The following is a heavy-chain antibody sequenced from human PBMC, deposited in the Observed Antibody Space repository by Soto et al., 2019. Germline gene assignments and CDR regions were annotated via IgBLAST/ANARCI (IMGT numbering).Heavy chain of an antibody. J-gene: IGHJ6*02. CDR2: IWYDGSNK. V-gene: IGHV3-33*01. Sequence: HPGGSLRLSCAASGFTFSSYGMHWVRQAPGKGLEWVAVIWYDGSNKYYADSVKGRFTISRDNSKNTLYLQMNSLRAEDTAVYYCAREMWYSSSGRRYGMDVWGQGTTVTVS. D-gene: IGHD6-13*01. CDR1: GFTFSSYG. CDR3: AREMWYSSSGRRYGMDV.